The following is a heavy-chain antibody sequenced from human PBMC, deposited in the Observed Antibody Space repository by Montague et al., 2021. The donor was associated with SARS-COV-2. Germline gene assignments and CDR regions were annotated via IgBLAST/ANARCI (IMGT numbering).Heavy chain of an antibody. Sequence: SETLSLTCTVSGGSIITSNYYWGWLRQPPGKGLEWIGSGDYSGSTSYNPSLTSRVTISVDTSKNQFSLKLTSVTAADTAVYYCARSPEPMIILIITSLNWYFDLWGRGTLVTVSS. J-gene: IGHJ2*01. V-gene: IGHV4-39*07. CDR1: GGSIITSNYY. CDR3: ARSPEPMIILIITSLNWYFDL. D-gene: IGHD3-22*01. CDR2: GDYSGST.